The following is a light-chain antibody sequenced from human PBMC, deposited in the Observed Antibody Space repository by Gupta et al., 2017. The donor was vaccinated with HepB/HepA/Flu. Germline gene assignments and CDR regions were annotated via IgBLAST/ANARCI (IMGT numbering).Light chain of an antibody. CDR3: AAWDTSLSGHVV. CDR1: SSNVENNY. CDR2: RNN. V-gene: IGLV1-47*01. Sequence: QSVLTQPPSASGTPGQRVTIFCSGSSSNVENNYVYWYQHLPGAAPNLLIYRNNERPSGVPDRFSGSKSGTSASLAISGLRSEDEADYYCAAWDTSLSGHVVFGGGTKLTVL. J-gene: IGLJ2*01.